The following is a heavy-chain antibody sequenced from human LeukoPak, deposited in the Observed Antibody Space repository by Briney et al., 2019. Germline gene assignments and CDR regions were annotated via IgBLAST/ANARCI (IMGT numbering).Heavy chain of an antibody. CDR3: ASVRYFDWLVDN. D-gene: IGHD3-9*01. Sequence: PGGSLRLSCAASGLTFSDYGMHWVRQAPGKGLEWVAVISNDGIKKDHADSVKGRFTISRDNSKNTVYLQMSSLRTDDTAVYYCASVRYFDWLVDNWGQGTLVTVSS. J-gene: IGHJ4*02. CDR2: ISNDGIKK. CDR1: GLTFSDYG. V-gene: IGHV3-30*03.